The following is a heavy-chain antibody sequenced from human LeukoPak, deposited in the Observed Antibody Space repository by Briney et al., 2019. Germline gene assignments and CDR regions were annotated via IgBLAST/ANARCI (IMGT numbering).Heavy chain of an antibody. CDR3: AKEDHYDSSGYYYPGYFDY. V-gene: IGHV3-23*01. CDR2: ISGSGGST. Sequence: GGSLRLSCAASGITFSSYGMSWVRQAPGKGLEWVSAISGSGGSTYYADSVKGRFTISRDNSKNTLYLQMNSLRAEDTAVYYCAKEDHYDSSGYYYPGYFDYWGQGTLVTVSS. D-gene: IGHD3-22*01. J-gene: IGHJ4*02. CDR1: GITFSSYG.